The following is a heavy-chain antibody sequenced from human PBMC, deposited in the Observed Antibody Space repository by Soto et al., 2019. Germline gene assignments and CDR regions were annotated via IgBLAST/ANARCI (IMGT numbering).Heavy chain of an antibody. CDR2: IIPIFGTA. Sequence: SVKFSCKASGVTFSSYAISWVRQAPGQGLERMGGIIPIFGTANYAQKFQGRVTITADESTSTAYMELSSLRSEDTAVYYCARASRATVSRRYYYYGMDVWGQGTRVTVS. D-gene: IGHD4-17*01. CDR3: ARASRATVSRRYYYYGMDV. CDR1: GVTFSSYA. J-gene: IGHJ6*02. V-gene: IGHV1-69*13.